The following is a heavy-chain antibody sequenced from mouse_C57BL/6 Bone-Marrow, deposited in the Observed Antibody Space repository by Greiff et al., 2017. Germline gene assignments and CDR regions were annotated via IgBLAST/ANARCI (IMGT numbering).Heavy chain of an antibody. Sequence: VQRVESGAELVKPGASVKMSCKASGYTFTTYPIEWMKQNHGKSLEWIGNFHPYNDDTKYNEKFKGKATLTVEKSSSTVYLELSRLTSDDSAVYYCARGYYGSTWYFDVWGTGTTVTVSS. D-gene: IGHD1-1*01. J-gene: IGHJ1*03. V-gene: IGHV1-47*01. CDR1: GYTFTTYP. CDR3: ARGYYGSTWYFDV. CDR2: FHPYNDDT.